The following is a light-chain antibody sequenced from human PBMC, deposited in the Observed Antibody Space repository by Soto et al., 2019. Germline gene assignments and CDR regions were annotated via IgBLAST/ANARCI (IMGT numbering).Light chain of an antibody. CDR3: QQYNSYSSWT. J-gene: IGKJ1*01. CDR1: QSLNSL. CDR2: DAS. Sequence: DIQMTQSPSTLSASVGDRVTITCRASQSLNSLLAWYQQKPRRAPKLLIYDASTLESGVPSRFSGSGSGTEFTLTISSLQTDDFATYYCQQYNSYSSWTFGQGTKVEIK. V-gene: IGKV1-5*01.